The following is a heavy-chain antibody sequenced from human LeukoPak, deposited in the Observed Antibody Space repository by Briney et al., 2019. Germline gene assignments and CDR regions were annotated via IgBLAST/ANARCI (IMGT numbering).Heavy chain of an antibody. V-gene: IGHV3-21*01. CDR2: ISRSGDSI. Sequence: FSAASGFTFSSYTMNWVRLAPGKGLEWLSSISRSGDSIFYADSVKGRFTISRDNDKTTLYLQMNSLRAEDTAVYYCASELYSWGQGTLVTVSP. CDR3: ASELYS. D-gene: IGHD3-10*01. J-gene: IGHJ4*02. CDR1: GFTFSSYT.